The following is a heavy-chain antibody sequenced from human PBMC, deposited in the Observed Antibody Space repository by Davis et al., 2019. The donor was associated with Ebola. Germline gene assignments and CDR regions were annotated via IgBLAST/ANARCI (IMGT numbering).Heavy chain of an antibody. CDR1: GYTFTDYY. V-gene: IGHV1-2*04. CDR3: ARTAVSWTNPTFYYAMDV. J-gene: IGHJ6*02. CDR2: INLNSGDT. Sequence: AASVKVSCKASGYTFTDYYMHWVRQAPGQGLEWMGWINLNSGDTKYAQRFQGWVTMTTDTSINTAYMELTGLKSDDTAVYYCARTAVSWTNPTFYYAMDVWGQGTTVTVSS. D-gene: IGHD6-13*01.